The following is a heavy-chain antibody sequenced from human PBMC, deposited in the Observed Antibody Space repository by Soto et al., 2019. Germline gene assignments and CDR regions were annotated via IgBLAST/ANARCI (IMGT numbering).Heavy chain of an antibody. V-gene: IGHV1-24*01. J-gene: IGHJ3*02. Sequence: ASEKASCKVSGYTLPELSMHWVRQPPGKGLEWMGGFDPEDGETIYAQKFQGRVTMTEDTSTDTAYMELSSLRSEDTAVYYCATRTIFGVVTLYAFDIWGQGTMVTVSS. CDR3: ATRTIFGVVTLYAFDI. CDR1: GYTLPELS. CDR2: FDPEDGET. D-gene: IGHD3-3*01.